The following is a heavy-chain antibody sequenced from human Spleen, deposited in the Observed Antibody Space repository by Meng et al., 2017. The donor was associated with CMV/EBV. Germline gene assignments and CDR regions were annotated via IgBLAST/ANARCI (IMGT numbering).Heavy chain of an antibody. CDR1: GFTFSSYA. V-gene: IGHV3-30-3*01. Sequence: GESLKISCAASGFTFSSYAMHWVRQAPGKGLEWVAVISYDGSNKYYADSVKGRFTISKDSSKNTLYLQMNSLRAEDTAVYYCARWKPRIDYWGQGTLVTVSS. CDR2: ISYDGSNK. D-gene: IGHD1-1*01. J-gene: IGHJ4*02. CDR3: ARWKPRIDY.